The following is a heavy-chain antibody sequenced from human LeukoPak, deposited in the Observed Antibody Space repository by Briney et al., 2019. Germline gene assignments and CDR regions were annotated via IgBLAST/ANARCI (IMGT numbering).Heavy chain of an antibody. D-gene: IGHD4-17*01. Sequence: GGSLRLSCAASGFTFSTYVMSWVRQAPGEGLEWLSLICVLGDNTYYADSVEGGFTISRDNTKNQMYLQMNSLKAENTAVYYSAKRYDSGVSGNYFDYWGQGTPVTVSS. CDR1: GFTFSTYV. CDR2: ICVLGDNT. J-gene: IGHJ4*02. CDR3: AKRYDSGVSGNYFDY. V-gene: IGHV3-23*01.